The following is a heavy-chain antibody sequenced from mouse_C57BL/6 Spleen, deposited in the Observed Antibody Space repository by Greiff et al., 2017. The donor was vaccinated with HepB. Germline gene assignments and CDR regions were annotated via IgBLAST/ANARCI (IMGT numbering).Heavy chain of an antibody. J-gene: IGHJ2*01. V-gene: IGHV1-69*01. CDR1: GYTFTSYW. D-gene: IGHD2-4*01. Sequence: QVQLQQPGAELVMPGASVKLSCKASGYTFTSYWMHWVKQRPGQGLEWIGEIDPSDSYTNYNQKFKGKSTLTVDKSSSTAYMQLSSLTSEDSAVYYCARQGITLDYWGQSTTLTVSS. CDR2: IDPSDSYT. CDR3: ARQGITLDY.